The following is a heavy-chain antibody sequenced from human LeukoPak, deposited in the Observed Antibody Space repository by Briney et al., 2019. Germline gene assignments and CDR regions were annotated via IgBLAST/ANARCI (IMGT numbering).Heavy chain of an antibody. J-gene: IGHJ4*02. CDR3: TLYNY. Sequence: SVKVSCKASGGTFSNNDISWVRQAPGQGLEWMGGIIPIFGTANYAQKFQGRVTITADESTSTAYMELSSLRSEDMAVYYCTLYNYWGQGTLVTVSS. CDR1: GGTFSNND. CDR2: IIPIFGTA. V-gene: IGHV1-69*13. D-gene: IGHD1-14*01.